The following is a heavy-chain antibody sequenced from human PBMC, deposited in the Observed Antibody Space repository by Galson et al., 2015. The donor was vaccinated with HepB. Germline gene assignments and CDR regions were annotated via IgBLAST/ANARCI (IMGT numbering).Heavy chain of an antibody. CDR2: ISWNSGSI. CDR3: AKAARVVVTMTADAFDI. D-gene: IGHD3-22*01. J-gene: IGHJ3*02. CDR1: GFTFDDYA. V-gene: IGHV3-9*01. Sequence: SLRLSCAASGFTFDDYAMHWVRKAPGKGLEWVSGISWNSGSIGYADSVKGRFTISRDNAKNSLYLQMNSLRAEDTALYYCAKAARVVVTMTADAFDIWGQGTMVTVSS.